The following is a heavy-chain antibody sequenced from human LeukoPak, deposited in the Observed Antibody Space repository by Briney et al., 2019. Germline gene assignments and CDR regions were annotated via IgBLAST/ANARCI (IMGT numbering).Heavy chain of an antibody. Sequence: TGGSLRLSCAASGFSFDDYAMHWLRQAPGKGLQWVSGISWNSGSEGYADSVKGRFTISRDNAKNSLYLQMNSLRAEDTAVYYCARRYFEYWGQGTLVTVSS. V-gene: IGHV3-9*01. J-gene: IGHJ4*02. CDR3: ARRYFEY. CDR1: GFSFDDYA. CDR2: ISWNSGSE.